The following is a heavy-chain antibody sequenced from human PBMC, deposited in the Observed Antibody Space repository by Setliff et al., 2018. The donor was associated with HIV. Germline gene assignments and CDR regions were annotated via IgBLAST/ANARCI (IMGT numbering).Heavy chain of an antibody. CDR3: AKELAASGLGYFDS. D-gene: IGHD3-22*01. Sequence: PGGSLRLSCAASGLTDTYNYMSWVRQAPGKGLEWVAKIKQDGSDKYYVDSVKGRFTISRDNSKNTVYLQMNSLRAEDTAEYYCAKELAASGLGYFDSWGRGILVTVSS. CDR2: IKQDGSDK. V-gene: IGHV3-7*03. CDR1: GLTDTYNY. J-gene: IGHJ4*02.